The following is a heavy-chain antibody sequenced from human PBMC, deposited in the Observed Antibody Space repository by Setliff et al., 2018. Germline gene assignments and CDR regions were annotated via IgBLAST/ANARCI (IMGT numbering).Heavy chain of an antibody. CDR3: ARDGHNVYYFDY. Sequence: GGSLRLSCEVSGFIVSNNEMSWVRQAPGKGLEWVSRINSDGSSTNYADSVKGQFTVSRDNAKNTLYLQMNSLRAEDTAVYYCARDGHNVYYFDYWGLGTLVTVSS. CDR2: INSDGSST. CDR1: GFIVSNNE. V-gene: IGHV3-74*01. J-gene: IGHJ4*02. D-gene: IGHD1-1*01.